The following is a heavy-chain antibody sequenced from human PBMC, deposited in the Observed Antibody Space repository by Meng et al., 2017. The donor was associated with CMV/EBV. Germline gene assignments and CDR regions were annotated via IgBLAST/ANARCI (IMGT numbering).Heavy chain of an antibody. Sequence: GGSLRLSCAASRFTFSSYWMSWVRQAPGKGLEWVANIKQDGSEKYYVDSVKGRFTISRDNAKNSLYLQMNSLRAEDTAVYYCARDTSLLRLYDFWSSFDLGAFDYWGQGTLVTVSS. V-gene: IGHV3-7*01. D-gene: IGHD3-3*01. CDR1: RFTFSSYW. CDR2: IKQDGSEK. J-gene: IGHJ4*02. CDR3: ARDTSLLRLYDFWSSFDLGAFDY.